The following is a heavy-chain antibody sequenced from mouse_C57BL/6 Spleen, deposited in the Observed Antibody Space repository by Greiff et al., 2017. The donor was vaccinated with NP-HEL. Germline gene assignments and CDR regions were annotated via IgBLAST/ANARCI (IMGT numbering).Heavy chain of an antibody. V-gene: IGHV1-69*01. Sequence: QVQLQQPGAELVMPGASVKLSCKASGYTFTSYWMHWVKQRPGQGLEWIGEIDPSDSYTNYTQKFKGKSTLTVDKSSSTAYMQLSSLTSEDSAVYYCARRDYYGSSYNGFDYWGQGTTLTVSS. CDR3: ARRDYYGSSYNGFDY. J-gene: IGHJ2*01. CDR2: IDPSDSYT. CDR1: GYTFTSYW. D-gene: IGHD1-1*01.